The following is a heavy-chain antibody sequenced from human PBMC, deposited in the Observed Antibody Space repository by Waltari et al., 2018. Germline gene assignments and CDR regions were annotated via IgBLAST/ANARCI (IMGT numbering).Heavy chain of an antibody. CDR3: ARDVRQWLPRGRFDP. Sequence: QVQLVESGGGVVQPGRSLRLSCAASGFTFSSYAMHWVRQAPGKGLTGVAVISYDGSNKYYADAGKGRFTISRDNSKNTLYLQMNSLRAEDTAVYYCARDVRQWLPRGRFDPWGQGTLVTVSS. V-gene: IGHV3-30-3*01. CDR1: GFTFSSYA. J-gene: IGHJ5*02. D-gene: IGHD6-19*01. CDR2: ISYDGSNK.